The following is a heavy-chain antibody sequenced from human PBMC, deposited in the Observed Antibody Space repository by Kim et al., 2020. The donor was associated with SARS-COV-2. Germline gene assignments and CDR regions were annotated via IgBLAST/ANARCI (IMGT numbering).Heavy chain of an antibody. CDR3: AKADPAAGDY. CDR1: GFTFSSYA. D-gene: IGHD6-13*01. Sequence: GGSLRLSCAASGFTFSSYAMSWVRQAPGKGLEWVSVIYSGGSSTYYADSVKGRFTISRDNSKNTLYLQMNSLRAEDTAVYYCAKADPAAGDYWGQGTLVTVSS. CDR2: IYSGGSST. V-gene: IGHV3-23*03. J-gene: IGHJ4*02.